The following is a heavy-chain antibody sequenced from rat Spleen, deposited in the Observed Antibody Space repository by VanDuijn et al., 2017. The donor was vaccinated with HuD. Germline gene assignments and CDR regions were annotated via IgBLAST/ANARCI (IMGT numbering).Heavy chain of an antibody. CDR2: INEDSRTI. CDR1: GFNFYDHW. V-gene: IGHV4-2*01. Sequence: EVKLVESGGGLVQPGRSLKLSCAASGFNFYDHWMGWVRQAPGKGLEWIGEINEDSRTIKYTPSLKDKFTISRDNAQNTLYLQMSKLGSEDTAIYYCVREAFGVDYWGQGVMVTVSS. CDR3: VREAFGVDY. D-gene: IGHD4-3*01. J-gene: IGHJ2*01.